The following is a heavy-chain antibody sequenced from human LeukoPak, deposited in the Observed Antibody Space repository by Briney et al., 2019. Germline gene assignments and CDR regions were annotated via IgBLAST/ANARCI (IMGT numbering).Heavy chain of an antibody. Sequence: GSLRLSCAASGFTFSSYWMGWIRQPPGKGLEWIGSIYYSGSTNYNPSLKSRVTISVDTSKNQFSLKLSSVTAAETAVYYCAREGRYRYGYNEYHSYMDIWGKGTTVTVSS. J-gene: IGHJ6*03. CDR3: AREGRYRYGYNEYHSYMDI. CDR1: GFTFSSYW. V-gene: IGHV4-59*01. CDR2: IYYSGST. D-gene: IGHD5-24*01.